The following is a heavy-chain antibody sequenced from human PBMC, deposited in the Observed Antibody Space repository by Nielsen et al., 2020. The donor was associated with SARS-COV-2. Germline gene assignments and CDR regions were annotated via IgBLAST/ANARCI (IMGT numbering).Heavy chain of an antibody. CDR1: GGSVSSGSYY. CDR2: IYYSGST. CDR3: ASEPADFWSGYVIFYYYYGMDV. J-gene: IGHJ6*02. Sequence: SETLSLTCTVSGGSVSSGSYYWGWIRQPPGKGLEWIGSIYYSGSTYYNPSLKSRVTISVDTSKNQFSLKLSSVTAADTAVYYCASEPADFWSGYVIFYYYYGMDVWGQGTTVTVSS. D-gene: IGHD3-3*01. V-gene: IGHV4-39*01.